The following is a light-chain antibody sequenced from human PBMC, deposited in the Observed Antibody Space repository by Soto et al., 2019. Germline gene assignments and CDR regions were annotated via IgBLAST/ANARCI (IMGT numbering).Light chain of an antibody. J-gene: IGLJ2*01. Sequence: QSALTQPASVSGSPGQSITISCTGTSSDVGGYNFVSWYQQHPGKAPKVMIYDVSNRPSGVSNRFSGSKSGNTASLTISGLQAEDEADYYCSSYSTSDTVVFGGGTKVPVL. CDR1: SSDVGGYNF. CDR2: DVS. CDR3: SSYSTSDTVV. V-gene: IGLV2-14*03.